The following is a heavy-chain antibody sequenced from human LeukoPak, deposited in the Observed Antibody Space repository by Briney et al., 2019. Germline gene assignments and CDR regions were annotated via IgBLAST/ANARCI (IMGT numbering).Heavy chain of an antibody. CDR1: GGSFSGYY. CDR2: INHSGST. D-gene: IGHD3-3*01. Sequence: SETLSFTCAVYGGSFSGYYWSWIRQPPGKGLEWIGEINHSGSTNYNPSLKSRVTISVDTSKNQFSLKLRSVTAADTAVYYCARHNWASGYQDFWGQGTLVTLSS. CDR3: ARHNWASGYQDF. J-gene: IGHJ4*02. V-gene: IGHV4-34*01.